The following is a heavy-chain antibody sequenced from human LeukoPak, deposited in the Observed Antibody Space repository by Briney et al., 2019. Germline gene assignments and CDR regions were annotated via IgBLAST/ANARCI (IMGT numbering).Heavy chain of an antibody. V-gene: IGHV4-30-4*08. D-gene: IGHD4-17*01. Sequence: PSETLSLTCTVSGGSISSGDYYWSWIRQPPGKGLEWIGYIYYSGSTYYNPSLKSRVTISVDTSKNQFSLKLSSVTAADTALYYCASYGDLQYFQHWGQGTLVTVSS. J-gene: IGHJ1*01. CDR1: GGSISSGDYY. CDR2: IYYSGST. CDR3: ASYGDLQYFQH.